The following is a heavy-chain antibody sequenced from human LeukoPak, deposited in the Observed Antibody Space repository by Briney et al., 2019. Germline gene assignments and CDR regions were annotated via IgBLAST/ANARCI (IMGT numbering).Heavy chain of an antibody. D-gene: IGHD6-13*01. CDR2: IIPIFGTA. J-gene: IGHJ4*02. CDR1: GGTFSSYA. Sequence: SVKVSCKASGGTFSSYAISWVRQAPGQGLEWMGGIIPIFGTANYAQKFQGRVTITADKSTSTAYMELSSLRSEDTAVYYCARDGAKIAAAGTSDYWGQGTLVTVSS. V-gene: IGHV1-69*06. CDR3: ARDGAKIAAAGTSDY.